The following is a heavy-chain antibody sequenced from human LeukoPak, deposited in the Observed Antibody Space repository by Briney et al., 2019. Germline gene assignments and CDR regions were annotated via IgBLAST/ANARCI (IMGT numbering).Heavy chain of an antibody. CDR2: INSDGSST. D-gene: IGHD6-13*01. CDR3: ARDLPSIAAAGLGY. V-gene: IGHV3-74*01. Sequence: GGSLRLSCAVSGFTFSSYWMHWVRQAPGKGLVWVSRINSDGSSTSYADSVKGRSTISRDNAKSTLYLQMNSLRAEDTAVYYCARDLPSIAAAGLGYCGQGTLVTVPS. CDR1: GFTFSSYW. J-gene: IGHJ4*02.